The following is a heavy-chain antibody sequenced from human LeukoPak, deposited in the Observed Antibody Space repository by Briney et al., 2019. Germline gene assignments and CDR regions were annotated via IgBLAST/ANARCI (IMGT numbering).Heavy chain of an antibody. V-gene: IGHV4-34*01. CDR3: ARGGRSGVAFES. CDR2: INHSGST. J-gene: IGHJ4*02. CDR1: GGSFSGYY. D-gene: IGHD2-15*01. Sequence: PSETLSLTCAVPGGSFSGYYWSCIRQPPGKGLEWIGEINHSGSTTYNPSLKSRVTISLDTSKNQFSLKLSSVTAADTAVYYCARGGRSGVAFESWGQGTLVTVSS.